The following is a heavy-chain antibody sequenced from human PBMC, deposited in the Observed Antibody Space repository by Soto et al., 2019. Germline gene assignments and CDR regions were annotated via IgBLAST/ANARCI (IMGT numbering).Heavy chain of an antibody. CDR3: AKGWVLMVYGYGMDV. CDR1: GFTFSSYA. V-gene: IGHV3-23*01. CDR2: ISGSGGST. J-gene: IGHJ6*02. Sequence: GGSLRLSCAASGFTFSSYAMSWVRQAPGKGLEWVSAISGSGGSTYYADSVKGRFTISRDNSKNTLYLQMNSLRAEDTAVYYCAKGWVLMVYGYGMDVWGQGTTVTVSS. D-gene: IGHD2-8*01.